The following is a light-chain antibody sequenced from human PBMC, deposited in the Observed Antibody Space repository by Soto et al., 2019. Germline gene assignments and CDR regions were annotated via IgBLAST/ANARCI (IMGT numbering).Light chain of an antibody. CDR1: QSVLSNSDNKNY. CDR2: WAS. CDR3: QQYHSDPIT. J-gene: IGKJ5*01. V-gene: IGKV4-1*01. Sequence: DFVMTQSPDSLAVSLGERAIINCRSSQSVLSNSDNKNYLAWFQQKPGQPPKLLFYWASTRESGVPDRFSGSGSATDFTLTISNLQAEGVAVYYCQQYHSDPITFGQGTRLEIK.